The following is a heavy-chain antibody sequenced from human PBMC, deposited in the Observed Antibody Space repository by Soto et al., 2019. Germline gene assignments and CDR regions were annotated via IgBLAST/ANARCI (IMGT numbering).Heavy chain of an antibody. Sequence: GASVKVSCKASGYTFTSYAMHCVRQAPGQRLEWMGWINAGNGNTKYSQKFQGRVTITRDTSASTAYMELSSLRSEDTAVYYCARDQGLPGDNWFDPWGQGTLVTVSS. CDR3: ARDQGLPGDNWFDP. D-gene: IGHD3-10*01. J-gene: IGHJ5*02. V-gene: IGHV1-3*01. CDR1: GYTFTSYA. CDR2: INAGNGNT.